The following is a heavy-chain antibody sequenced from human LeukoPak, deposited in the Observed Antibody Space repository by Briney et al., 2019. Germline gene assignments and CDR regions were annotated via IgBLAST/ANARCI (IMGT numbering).Heavy chain of an antibody. CDR3: AKDTGVCYDSSGYYGYFDY. V-gene: IGHV3-23*01. J-gene: IGHJ4*02. CDR2: ISGSGGST. Sequence: GGSLRLSCAASGFTFSSYAMSWVRQAPGKGLEWVSAISGSGGSTYYADSVKGRFTISRDNSKNTLYLQMNSLRAEDTAVYYCAKDTGVCYDSSGYYGYFDYWGQGTLVTVSS. CDR1: GFTFSSYA. D-gene: IGHD3-22*01.